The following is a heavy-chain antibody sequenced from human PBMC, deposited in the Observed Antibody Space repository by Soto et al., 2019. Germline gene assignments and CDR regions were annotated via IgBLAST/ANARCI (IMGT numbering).Heavy chain of an antibody. D-gene: IGHD5-12*01. J-gene: IGHJ4*01. CDR2: ISHDGTNK. CDR1: GFTFSSYG. V-gene: IGHV3-30*18. Sequence: QVQLVESGGGVVQPGRSLRLSCAASGFTFSSYGMHWVRQAPGKGLEWVAVISHDGTNKYYADSVKGRFTISRDNSKNTMYLQINSLRAEDTAVYYCAKEREMATIPLYYWGHGNLVTVAS. CDR3: AKEREMATIPLYY.